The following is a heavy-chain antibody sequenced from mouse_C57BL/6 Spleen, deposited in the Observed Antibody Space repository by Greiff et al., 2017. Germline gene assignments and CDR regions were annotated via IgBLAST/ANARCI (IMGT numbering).Heavy chain of an antibody. CDR2: IWGGGST. CDR3: AKHGYDGSSDDGYFEV. CDR1: GFSLTSYG. D-gene: IGHD1-1*01. Sequence: QVQLQQSGPGLVAPSQSLSITCTVSGFSLTSYGVDWVRQPPGKGLAWLGVIWGGGSTNYNSALMSRLSISKDNSKSQVFLKMNSLQTAYTAMYYCAKHGYDGSSDDGYFEVWGTGTTVTVSS. J-gene: IGHJ1*03. V-gene: IGHV2-9*01.